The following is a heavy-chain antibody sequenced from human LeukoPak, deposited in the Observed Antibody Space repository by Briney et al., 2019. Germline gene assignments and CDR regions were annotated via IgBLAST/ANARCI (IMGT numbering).Heavy chain of an antibody. J-gene: IGHJ5*02. CDR2: INPSGGST. CDR3: ARDQDNWNSVGPNLNWFDP. Sequence: ASVKVSCKASGYTFTSYYMHWVRQAPGQGLEWMGIINPSGGSTSYAQKFQGRVTMTRDMSTSTVYMELSSLRSDDTAVYYCARDQDNWNSVGPNLNWFDPWGQGTLVTVSS. CDR1: GYTFTSYY. V-gene: IGHV1-46*01. D-gene: IGHD1-7*01.